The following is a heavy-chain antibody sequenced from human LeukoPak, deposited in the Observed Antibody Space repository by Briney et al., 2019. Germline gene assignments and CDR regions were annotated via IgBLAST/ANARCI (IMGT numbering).Heavy chain of an antibody. CDR1: GFTFSSYA. CDR2: ISYDGSNK. CDR3: ARDLSDLTAGPVGAFDI. V-gene: IGHV3-30-3*01. D-gene: IGHD2-21*02. Sequence: GGSLRLSCAASGFTFSSYAMHWVRQAPGKGLEWVAVISYDGSNKYYADSVKGRFTISRDNSKNTLYLQMNSLRAEDTAVYYCARDLSDLTAGPVGAFDIWGQGTMVPVSS. J-gene: IGHJ3*02.